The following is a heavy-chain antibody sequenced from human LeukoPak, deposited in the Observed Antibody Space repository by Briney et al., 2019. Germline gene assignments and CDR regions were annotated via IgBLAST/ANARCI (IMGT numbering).Heavy chain of an antibody. CDR2: INPSGRSA. J-gene: IGHJ5*02. D-gene: IGHD1-1*01. Sequence: ASVKVSGKASPYTFNKYYIHWVRQAPGQGLEWMGVINPSGRSASYAQRFQGRVTMTRDTSASTVYMDLSSLTSDDTAVYYCARDSVELERRNWFDPWGQGTLVTVSS. CDR3: ARDSVELERRNWFDP. V-gene: IGHV1-46*02. CDR1: PYTFNKYY.